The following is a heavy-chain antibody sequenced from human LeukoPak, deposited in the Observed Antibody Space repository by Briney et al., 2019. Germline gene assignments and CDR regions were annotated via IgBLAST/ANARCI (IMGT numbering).Heavy chain of an antibody. J-gene: IGHJ5*02. CDR3: TRGHYGSGSLGFDP. V-gene: IGHV3-73*01. CDR2: IRSKANSYAT. Sequence: GGSLRLSCAASGFTFSVAWMSWVRQAPGKGLEWVGRIRSKANSYATAYAASVKGRFTISRDDSKNTAYLQMNSLKTEDTAMYYCTRGHYGSGSLGFDPWGQGTLVTVSS. D-gene: IGHD3-10*01. CDR1: GFTFSVAW.